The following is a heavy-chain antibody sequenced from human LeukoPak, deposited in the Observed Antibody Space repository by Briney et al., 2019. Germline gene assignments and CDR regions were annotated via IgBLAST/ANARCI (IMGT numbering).Heavy chain of an antibody. CDR2: IYHSGST. Sequence: SESLSLTCTVSGYSISSGYYWGWIRQPPGKGLEWIGSIYHSGSTYYNPSLKSRVIISVDTSKNQFSLKLSSVTAADTAVYYCARDRGYYYGSGSLIRRSFFDYWGQGTLVTVSS. CDR1: GYSISSGYY. V-gene: IGHV4-38-2*02. J-gene: IGHJ4*02. D-gene: IGHD3-10*01. CDR3: ARDRGYYYGSGSLIRRSFFDY.